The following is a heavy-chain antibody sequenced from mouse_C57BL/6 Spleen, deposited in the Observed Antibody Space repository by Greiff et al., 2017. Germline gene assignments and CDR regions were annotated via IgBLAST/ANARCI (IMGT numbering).Heavy chain of an antibody. CDR1: GYTFTGYW. V-gene: IGHV1-9*01. J-gene: IGHJ1*03. CDR3: ARSGSSPYWYFDV. Sequence: QVQLQQSGAELMKPGASVKLSCKATGYTFTGYWIEWVKQRPGHGLEWIGEILPGSGSTTYNEKFKGKATFTADTSSNTAYMQLSSLTTEDSAIYYCARSGSSPYWYFDVWGTGTTVTVSS. CDR2: ILPGSGST. D-gene: IGHD1-1*01.